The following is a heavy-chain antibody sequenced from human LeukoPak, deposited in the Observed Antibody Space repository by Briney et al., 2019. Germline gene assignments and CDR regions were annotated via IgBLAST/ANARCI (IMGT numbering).Heavy chain of an antibody. CDR2: INPNSGGT. D-gene: IGHD3-10*01. CDR1: GYTFTGYY. Sequence: ASVKVSCKASGYTFTGYYMHWVRQAPGQGLEWMGWINPNSGGTNYAQKFQGRVTMTRDTSISTAYVELSRLRSDDTAVYYCARTTMVRGVIIYWGQGTLVTVSS. J-gene: IGHJ4*02. V-gene: IGHV1-2*02. CDR3: ARTTMVRGVIIY.